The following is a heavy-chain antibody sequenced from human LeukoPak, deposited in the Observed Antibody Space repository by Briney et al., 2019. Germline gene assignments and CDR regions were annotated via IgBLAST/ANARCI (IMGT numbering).Heavy chain of an antibody. Sequence: GGSLRLSCAASGFTFSNYGMHWVRQAPGKGLEWVAVIWYDGSNKYYADSVKGRFTISRDNSKNTLYLQMNSLRAEDTAVYYCARETYSSSPEIDYWGQGTLVTVSS. J-gene: IGHJ4*02. V-gene: IGHV3-33*01. CDR1: GFTFSNYG. CDR3: ARETYSSSPEIDY. D-gene: IGHD6-13*01. CDR2: IWYDGSNK.